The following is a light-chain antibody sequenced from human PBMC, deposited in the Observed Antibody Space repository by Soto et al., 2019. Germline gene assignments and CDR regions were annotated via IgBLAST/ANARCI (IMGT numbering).Light chain of an antibody. CDR3: QQYSKWPPWT. Sequence: EIVMTQSPATLAVSPGDTATLSCRASQSLGGNLAWYQQKPGQAPRLLIFRASSRATGVPARFSASGSGTEFTLTNSGLQSEDFVVYYCQQYSKWPPWTFGPGTKVDIK. CDR1: QSLGGN. V-gene: IGKV3-15*01. J-gene: IGKJ1*01. CDR2: RAS.